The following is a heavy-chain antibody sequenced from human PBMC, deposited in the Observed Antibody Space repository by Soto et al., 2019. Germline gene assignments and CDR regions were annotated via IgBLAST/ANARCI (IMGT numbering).Heavy chain of an antibody. J-gene: IGHJ5*02. Sequence: GXSVKVSCKASGYTFTSYGISWVRQAPGQGLEWMGWISAYNGNTNYAQKLQGRVTMTTDTSTSTAYMELRSLRSDDTAVYYCARAGIAAAGKNNWFDPWGQGTLVTVSS. CDR2: ISAYNGNT. D-gene: IGHD6-13*01. CDR1: GYTFTSYG. CDR3: ARAGIAAAGKNNWFDP. V-gene: IGHV1-18*01.